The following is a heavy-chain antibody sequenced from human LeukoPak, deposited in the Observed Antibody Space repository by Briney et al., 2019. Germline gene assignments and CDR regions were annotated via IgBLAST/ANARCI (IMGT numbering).Heavy chain of an antibody. CDR1: GGSISSGGYY. D-gene: IGHD4-17*01. CDR2: IYYSGST. V-gene: IGHV4-31*03. Sequence: SQTLSLTCTVSGGSISSGGYYWSWIRQHPGKGLEWIVYIYYSGSTYYNPSLKSRVTISVDTSKNQFSLKLSSVTAADTAVYYCARADTVTTFFDAFDIWGQGTMVTVSS. J-gene: IGHJ3*02. CDR3: ARADTVTTFFDAFDI.